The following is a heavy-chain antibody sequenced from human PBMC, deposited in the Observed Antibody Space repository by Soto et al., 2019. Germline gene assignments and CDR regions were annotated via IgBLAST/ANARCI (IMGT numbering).Heavy chain of an antibody. CDR2: ISSSGGST. D-gene: IGHD3-22*01. CDR3: AKDRYYDNTGYGDY. J-gene: IGHJ4*02. V-gene: IGHV3-23*01. Sequence: EVQLLESGGGLVQPGGSLRLSCATSGFTFSSYAMNWVRQAPGKGLEWVSGISSSGGSTFYADSVKGRFTISRDNSKNTLYLQMNSLRVDDTAVYYCAKDRYYDNTGYGDYWGKGTLVTVSS. CDR1: GFTFSSYA.